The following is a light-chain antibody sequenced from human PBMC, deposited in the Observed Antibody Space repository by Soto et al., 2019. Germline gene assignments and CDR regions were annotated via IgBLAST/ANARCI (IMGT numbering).Light chain of an antibody. CDR1: QSVGSN. V-gene: IGKV3-15*01. Sequence: EIVMTQSPATLSVSPGERATLSCRASQSVGSNLAWYLQKPGQAPRLLIYGASTRATGIPARFSGSGSGTEFTLTISSLQSEDFAVYYCQQYNNWPPAFGQGTKLEIK. CDR3: QQYNNWPPA. CDR2: GAS. J-gene: IGKJ2*01.